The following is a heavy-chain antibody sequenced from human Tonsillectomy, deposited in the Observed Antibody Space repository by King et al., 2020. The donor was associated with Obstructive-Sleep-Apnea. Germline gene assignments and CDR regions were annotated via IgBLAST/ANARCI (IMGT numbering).Heavy chain of an antibody. D-gene: IGHD4-17*01. CDR3: ARDYYADGVFDH. Sequence: VQLVESGGGLAHPGGSLRVSCAASGFNFSSYSMNWVRQAPGKGLEWISYISFSSRTIYYTDSVKGRFTISRDNARNSLYLQMNSLRAEDTAIYYCARDYYADGVFDHWGQGILVTVSS. V-gene: IGHV3-48*01. J-gene: IGHJ4*02. CDR2: ISFSSRTI. CDR1: GFNFSSYS.